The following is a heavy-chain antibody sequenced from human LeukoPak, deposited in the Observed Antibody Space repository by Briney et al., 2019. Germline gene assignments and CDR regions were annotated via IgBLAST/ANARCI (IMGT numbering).Heavy chain of an antibody. J-gene: IGHJ4*02. V-gene: IGHV3-48*02. D-gene: IGHD7-27*01. CDR1: GFTFSSYS. CDR3: ARPVGTEY. Sequence: GGSLRLSCAASGFTFSSYSMNWVRQAPGKGLEWVSHIDSSGSTIYYADSVKGRFTISRDNAKSSLYLQMNSLGDEDTAVYYCARPVGTEYWGQGTLVTVSS. CDR2: IDSSGSTI.